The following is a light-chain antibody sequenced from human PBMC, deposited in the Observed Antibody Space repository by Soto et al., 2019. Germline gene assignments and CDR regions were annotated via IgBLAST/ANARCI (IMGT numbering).Light chain of an antibody. J-gene: IGLJ1*01. CDR1: SSNIGAGYD. V-gene: IGLV1-40*01. CDR2: GNT. CDR3: QSYDSSLSVNYV. Sequence: QAVVTQPPSVSGAPGQRVTISCTGSSSNIGAGYDVHWYQQLPGTAPKILIYGNTNRPSGVPDRFSGSKSGTSASLAITGLQAEDEADYYCQSYDSSLSVNYVFGTGTQLTVL.